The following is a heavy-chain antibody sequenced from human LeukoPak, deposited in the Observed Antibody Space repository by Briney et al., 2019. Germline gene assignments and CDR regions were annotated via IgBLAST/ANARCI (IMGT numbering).Heavy chain of an antibody. CDR3: ARGLGGSGSYFLTFDY. J-gene: IGHJ4*02. CDR1: GYTFTSYG. Sequence: GASVKVSCKASGYTFTSYGISWVRQAPGQGLEWMGWIGAYNGNTNYAQKVQGRVTMTTDTSTSTAYMELRSLRSDDTAVYYCARGLGGSGSYFLTFDYWGQGTLVTVSS. D-gene: IGHD1-26*01. V-gene: IGHV1-18*01. CDR2: IGAYNGNT.